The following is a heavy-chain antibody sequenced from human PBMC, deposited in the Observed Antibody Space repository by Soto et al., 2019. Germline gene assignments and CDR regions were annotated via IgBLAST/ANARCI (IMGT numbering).Heavy chain of an antibody. CDR1: GYTFNDYE. CDR3: ARIAMPARPRWYTRFDT. CDR2: MNPNSGET. J-gene: IGHJ5*02. D-gene: IGHD2-2*01. Sequence: QEQLVQSAAEVKKPGASVKVSCMTSGYTFNDYEINWVRQATGQGLEWIGWMNPNSGETGYAQRFHGRGTMTTRASLSTAYVELSSLTSEDTGVYYCARIAMPARPRWYTRFDTRGQVTLVTVSS. V-gene: IGHV1-8*02.